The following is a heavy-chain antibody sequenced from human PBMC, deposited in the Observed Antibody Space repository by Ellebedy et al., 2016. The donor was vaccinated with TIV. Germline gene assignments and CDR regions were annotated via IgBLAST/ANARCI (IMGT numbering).Heavy chain of an antibody. CDR1: GFTFSSYW. Sequence: GESLKISCAASGFTFSSYWMSWVRQAPGKGLEWVGRIKSKTDGGTTDYAAPVKGRFTISRDDSKNTLYLQMNSLKTEDTAVYYCAREGDYYDSSGYYSQDYWGQGTLVTVSS. J-gene: IGHJ4*02. CDR3: AREGDYYDSSGYYSQDY. D-gene: IGHD3-22*01. CDR2: IKSKTDGGTT. V-gene: IGHV3-15*01.